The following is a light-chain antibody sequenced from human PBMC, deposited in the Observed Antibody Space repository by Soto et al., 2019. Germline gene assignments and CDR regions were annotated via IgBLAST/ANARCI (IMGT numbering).Light chain of an antibody. Sequence: QSVLTQPASVSGSPGQSITISYTGTSSDVGGYNYVSWYQQHPGKAPKLMIYEVSNRPSGVSNRFSGSKSGNTASLTISGLKAEDEADYYCSSYTSSSTLDVFGTGTKLTVL. CDR1: SSDVGGYNY. J-gene: IGLJ1*01. CDR2: EVS. V-gene: IGLV2-14*01. CDR3: SSYTSSSTLDV.